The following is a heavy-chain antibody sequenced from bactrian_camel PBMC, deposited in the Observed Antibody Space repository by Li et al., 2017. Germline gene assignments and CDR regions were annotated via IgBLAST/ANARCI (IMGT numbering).Heavy chain of an antibody. D-gene: IGHD1*01. V-gene: IGHV3S1*01. CDR2: ISSGSAIT. J-gene: IGHJ4*01. CDR1: GKTNILNC. CDR3: TTPGVGYGMGTDFGH. Sequence: VQLVESGGGLVQAGGSLNLSCAATGKTNILNCMGWFRQAPGKGLEWVSSISSGSAITYYADSVKGQFTISRDNAKNTAYLQMNSLKSEDTAVYYCTTPGVGYGMGTDFGHWGQGTQVTVS.